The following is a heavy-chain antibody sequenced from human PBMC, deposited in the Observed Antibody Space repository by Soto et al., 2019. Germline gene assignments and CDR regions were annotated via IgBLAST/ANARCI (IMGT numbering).Heavy chain of an antibody. J-gene: IGHJ6*02. CDR2: ISYDGSNK. CDR1: GFTFSSYA. D-gene: IGHD6-13*01. CDR3: ARESIAAAGTINYYYSGMDV. Sequence: PGGSLRLSCAASGFTFSSYAMHWVRQAPGKGLEWVAVISYDGSNKYYADSVKGRFTISRDNSKNTLYLQMNSLRAEDTAVYYCARESIAAAGTINYYYSGMDVWGQGTTVTVSS. V-gene: IGHV3-30-3*01.